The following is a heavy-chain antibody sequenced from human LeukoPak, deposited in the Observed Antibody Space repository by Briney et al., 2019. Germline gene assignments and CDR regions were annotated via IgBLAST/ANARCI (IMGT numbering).Heavy chain of an antibody. CDR1: GGSINSNNYY. CDR3: ASPPGIIGMNYYYYYYMDV. D-gene: IGHD2/OR15-2a*01. Sequence: SQTLSLTCTVSGGSINSNNYYWSWIRQPPGKGLEWIGYIYHSGSTYYNPSLKSRVTISVDRSKNQFSLKLSSVTAADTAVYYCASPPGIIGMNYYYYYYMDVWGKGTTVTVSS. J-gene: IGHJ6*03. V-gene: IGHV4-30-2*01. CDR2: IYHSGST.